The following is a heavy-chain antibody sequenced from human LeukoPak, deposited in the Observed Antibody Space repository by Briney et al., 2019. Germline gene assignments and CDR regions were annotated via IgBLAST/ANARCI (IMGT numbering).Heavy chain of an antibody. D-gene: IGHD3-9*01. CDR2: IYYSGST. CDR3: ARPGYYDILTGYYI. V-gene: IGHV4-39*01. Sequence: SETLSLTCTVSGGSISSSSYYWGWIRQPPGKGLEWIGSIYYSGSTYYNPSLKSRVTISVDTSKNQFSLKLSSVTAADTAVYYCARPGYYDILTGYYIWGQGTLVTVSS. CDR1: GGSISSSSYY. J-gene: IGHJ4*02.